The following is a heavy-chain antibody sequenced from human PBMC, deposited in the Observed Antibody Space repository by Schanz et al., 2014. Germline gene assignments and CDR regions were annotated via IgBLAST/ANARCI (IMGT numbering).Heavy chain of an antibody. D-gene: IGHD1-26*01. CDR2: VNTDGGGK. Sequence: VQLVESGGGVVQPGRSLRLSCAASGFSFSTYAMHWVRQAPGKGLEWVASVNTDGGGKFYVDSVKGRFTTSRDNSKNTMYLQMNSLRAEDTAVYYCVKDLQRELLRDDHYYGMDVWGQGTTVTVSS. CDR1: GFSFSTYA. CDR3: VKDLQRELLRDDHYYGMDV. J-gene: IGHJ6*02. V-gene: IGHV3-30*04.